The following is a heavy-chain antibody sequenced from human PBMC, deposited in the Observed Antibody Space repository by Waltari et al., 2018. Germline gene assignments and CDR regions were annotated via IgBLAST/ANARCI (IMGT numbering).Heavy chain of an antibody. V-gene: IGHV1-69*12. J-gene: IGHJ6*03. CDR2: INPNVGIA. CDR3: ARGPGGYYMDV. D-gene: IGHD3-10*01. CDR1: GGTFSSYA. Sequence: QVQLVQSGAEVKKPGSSVKVSCKASGGTFSSYAISWVRQATGQGLEWVGGINPNVGIATNARSVQGKVKVTADEATSTANMELSSLRSEDTAVYYCARGPGGYYMDVWGKGTTVTVSS.